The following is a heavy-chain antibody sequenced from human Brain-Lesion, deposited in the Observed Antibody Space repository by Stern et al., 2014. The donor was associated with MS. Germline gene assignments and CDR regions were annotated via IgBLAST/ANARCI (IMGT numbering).Heavy chain of an antibody. V-gene: IGHV3-9*01. D-gene: IGHD1-14*01. Sequence: VQLVESGGDLVQPGRSLRLSCAAFGFTFDDYSMHWVRQAPGKGLEWVAGIRWNSGTIGYADSVKGRFTTSSDNAHSYLYLQMNSLRPEDTVLYYCARDITGSSAYFAFWGQGTLVTVSS. CDR3: ARDITGSSAYFAF. CDR2: IRWNSGTI. CDR1: GFTFDDYS. J-gene: IGHJ4*02.